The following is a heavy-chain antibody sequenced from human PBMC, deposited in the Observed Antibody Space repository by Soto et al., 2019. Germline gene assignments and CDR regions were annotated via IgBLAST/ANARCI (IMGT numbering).Heavy chain of an antibody. D-gene: IGHD6-13*01. Sequence: SVKVFCKASGGTFSSYAISWVRQAPGQGLEWMGGIIPIFGTANYAQKFQGRVTITADESTSTAYMELSSLRSEDTAVYYCARVMVGIAAAGPYNWFDPWGQGTLVTVSS. CDR2: IIPIFGTA. CDR1: GGTFSSYA. V-gene: IGHV1-69*13. J-gene: IGHJ5*01. CDR3: ARVMVGIAAAGPYNWFDP.